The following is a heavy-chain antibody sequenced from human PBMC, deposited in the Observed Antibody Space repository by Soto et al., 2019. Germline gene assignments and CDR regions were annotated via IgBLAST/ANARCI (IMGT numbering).Heavy chain of an antibody. CDR3: AHSETNCGPDYFDY. CDR1: GFSLSTSGVG. Sequence: QITLKESGPTLVKPTQTLTLTCTFSGFSLSTSGVGVGWIRQPPGKALEWLALIYWDDDKRYRPSLKSRLTITKDTSKNPVGLTMTNMDPVDTATYSCAHSETNCGPDYFDYWGQGTLVTVSS. D-gene: IGHD7-27*01. V-gene: IGHV2-5*02. CDR2: IYWDDDK. J-gene: IGHJ4*02.